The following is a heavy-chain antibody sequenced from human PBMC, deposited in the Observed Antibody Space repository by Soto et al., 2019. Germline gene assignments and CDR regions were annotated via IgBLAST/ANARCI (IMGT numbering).Heavy chain of an antibody. CDR2: INHSGST. J-gene: IGHJ6*02. Sequence: SENLSLTCAVYGGSFSGYYWSWIRQPPGKGLEWIGEINHSGSTNYNPSLKSRVTISVDTSKNQFSLKLSSVTAADTAVYYCAIESTYYDFWSGYYSQNYYYYGMYVRGQGTTVT. V-gene: IGHV4-34*01. D-gene: IGHD3-3*01. CDR1: GGSFSGYY. CDR3: AIESTYYDFWSGYYSQNYYYYGMYV.